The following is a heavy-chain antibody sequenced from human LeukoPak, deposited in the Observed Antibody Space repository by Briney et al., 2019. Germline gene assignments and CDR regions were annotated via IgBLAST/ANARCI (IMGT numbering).Heavy chain of an antibody. V-gene: IGHV3-30*18. J-gene: IGHJ6*02. CDR1: GFTFSSYG. D-gene: IGHD6-6*01. Sequence: GGSLRLSCAASGFTFSSYGMHWVRQAPGKGLEWVPVISYDGSNKYYADSVKGRFTISRDNSKNTLYLQMNSLRAEDTAVYYCAKDQIAARPYYYYGMDVWGQGTTVTVSS. CDR3: AKDQIAARPYYYYGMDV. CDR2: ISYDGSNK.